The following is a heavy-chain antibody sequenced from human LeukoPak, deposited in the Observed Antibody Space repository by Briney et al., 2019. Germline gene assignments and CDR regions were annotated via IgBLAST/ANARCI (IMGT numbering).Heavy chain of an antibody. V-gene: IGHV4-34*01. CDR2: INHSGST. D-gene: IGHD2-15*01. CDR3: ATSYCSGGSCYSGWFDP. CDR1: GGSLSGYY. Sequence: SETLSLTCAVYGGSLSGYYWSWIRQPPGKGLEWIGEINHSGSTNYNPSLKRRVTISVDTSKNQFSLKLSSVTAADTAVYYCATSYCSGGSCYSGWFDPWGQGTLVTVSS. J-gene: IGHJ5*02.